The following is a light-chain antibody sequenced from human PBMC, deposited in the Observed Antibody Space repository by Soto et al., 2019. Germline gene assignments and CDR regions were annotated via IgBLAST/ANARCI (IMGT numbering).Light chain of an antibody. CDR1: ESVTIN. V-gene: IGKV3-15*01. CDR3: QQYNMWPRT. J-gene: IGKJ1*01. CDR2: SAS. Sequence: EIVMTQSPATLSVSPGERATLSCRASESVTINLAWYQQRPGQAPSLLIHSASTRATGIPARFSGSGSGTDFTLTISSLQSEDFAVYYCQQYNMWPRTFGQGTKVEIK.